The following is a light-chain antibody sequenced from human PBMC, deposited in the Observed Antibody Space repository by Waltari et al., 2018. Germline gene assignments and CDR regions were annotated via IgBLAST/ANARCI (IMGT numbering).Light chain of an antibody. CDR1: QTVFHTSNNKNF. J-gene: IGKJ2*01. CDR3: QQYLSPPYT. CDR2: WAS. Sequence: DIVMTQSPDYLAVSLGARATIHYKYRQTVFHTSNNKNFLTWYQQKAGQPPKVLIYWASTRESGVPDRFSGSGSGTDFTLTISSLQAEDVAVYYCQQYLSPPYTFGQGTKLEV. V-gene: IGKV4-1*01.